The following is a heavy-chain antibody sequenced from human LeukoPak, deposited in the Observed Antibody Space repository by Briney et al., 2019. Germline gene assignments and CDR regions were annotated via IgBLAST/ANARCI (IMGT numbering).Heavy chain of an antibody. V-gene: IGHV3-48*02. Sequence: GGSLRLSCAASRFTFSSYSMNWVRQAPGKGLEWVSYISSSSTTIYYADSVKGRFTISRENAKNSLYLQMNSLRDEDTAVYYCARDLIRYFDYWGQGTLVTVSS. CDR2: ISSSSTTI. CDR1: RFTFSSYS. D-gene: IGHD3-16*01. CDR3: ARDLIRYFDY. J-gene: IGHJ4*02.